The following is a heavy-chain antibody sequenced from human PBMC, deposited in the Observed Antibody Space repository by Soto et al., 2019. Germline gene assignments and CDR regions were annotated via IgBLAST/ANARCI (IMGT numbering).Heavy chain of an antibody. J-gene: IGHJ4*02. Sequence: QVHLVQSGADGRKSGSSVRVSCTASGGGTLSNDAISWGRQAPGQGLEWLGRISPFFGTTDYSQSFQGRLTMTADASTGTVYMDLRRLKSDDTAVYYCAREVVTETTWGSFDSWGQGTLVTVSS. CDR2: ISPFFGTT. D-gene: IGHD2-21*02. CDR3: AREVVTETTWGSFDS. V-gene: IGHV1-69*01. CDR1: GGGTLSNDA.